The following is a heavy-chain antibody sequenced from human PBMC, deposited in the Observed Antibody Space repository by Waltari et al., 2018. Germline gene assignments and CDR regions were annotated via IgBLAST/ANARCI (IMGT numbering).Heavy chain of an antibody. J-gene: IGHJ3*02. CDR1: GGSLRSKD. CDR2: IYYSGST. Sequence: QVQLQESGPGRVKPLETLSITCTVSGGSLRSKDWSVIRQPPGKGLEWIGYIYYSGSTNYNPSLQSRVTISVDTSKNQFSLKLSSVTAADTAVYYCAGTYYYDSSGSPGAFDIWGQGTMVTVSS. D-gene: IGHD3-22*01. CDR3: AGTYYYDSSGSPGAFDI. V-gene: IGHV4-59*08.